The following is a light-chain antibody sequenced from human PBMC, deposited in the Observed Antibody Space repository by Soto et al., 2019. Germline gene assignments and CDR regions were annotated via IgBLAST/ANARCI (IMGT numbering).Light chain of an antibody. V-gene: IGLV2-14*01. CDR3: SSYTSSSTDD. J-gene: IGLJ1*01. CDR2: EVS. CDR1: SSDVGGYNY. Sequence: QSVLTQPASVSGSPGQSITISCSGTSSDVGGYNYVSWYQQHPGKAPKLMIYEVSNRPSGVSNLFSGSKSGNTASLTISGLQAEDEADYYCSSYTSSSTDDFGTGTKLTVL.